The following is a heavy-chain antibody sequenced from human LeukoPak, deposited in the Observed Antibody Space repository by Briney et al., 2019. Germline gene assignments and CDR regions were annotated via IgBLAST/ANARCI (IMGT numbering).Heavy chain of an antibody. CDR3: ARVSYYYDSSGSYDY. D-gene: IGHD3-22*01. J-gene: IGHJ4*02. V-gene: IGHV1-46*01. CDR2: INPSGGST. Sequence: ASVKVSCKASGYTFTSYYMHWVRQAPVQGLEWMGIINPSGGSTSYAQKFQGRVTMTRDTSTSTVYMELSSLRSEDTAVYYCARVSYYYDSSGSYDYWGQGTLVTVSS. CDR1: GYTFTSYY.